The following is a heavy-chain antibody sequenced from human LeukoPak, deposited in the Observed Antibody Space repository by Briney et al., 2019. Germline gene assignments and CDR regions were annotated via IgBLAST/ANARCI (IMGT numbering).Heavy chain of an antibody. CDR1: GFTFVDYA. Sequence: GGPWGFSVAAPGFTFVDYALTWVVQLPGKILDWVFFFVGDGGSTYYADSVKGRFTVSRDNSKNSLYLQMNSLRTEDTALYYCAKDISRNFVVVPAADYWGQGTLVTVSS. V-gene: IGHV3-43*02. D-gene: IGHD2-2*01. CDR2: FVGDGGST. J-gene: IGHJ4*02. CDR3: AKDISRNFVVVPAADY.